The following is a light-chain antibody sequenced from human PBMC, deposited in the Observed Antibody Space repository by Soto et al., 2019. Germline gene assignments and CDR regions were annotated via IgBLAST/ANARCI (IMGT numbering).Light chain of an antibody. J-gene: IGKJ1*01. CDR1: QSISSW. CDR3: QQYYSYPRT. V-gene: IGKV1-5*01. CDR2: DAS. Sequence: DIQMTQSPSTLSASVGDRVTITCRASQSISSWLAWYQQKPGKAPKLLIYDASSLESGVPSRFSGSGSGTEFTLTISSLQPDDFATYYCQQYYSYPRTFGQETKVEIK.